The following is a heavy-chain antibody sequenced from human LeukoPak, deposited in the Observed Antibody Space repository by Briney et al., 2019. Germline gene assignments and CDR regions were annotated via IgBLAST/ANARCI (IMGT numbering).Heavy chain of an antibody. J-gene: IGHJ4*02. CDR2: IYYSRST. CDR3: ARAVYGDPYYFDY. V-gene: IGHV4-31*03. CDR1: GGSISSGGYD. Sequence: SQTLSLTCTVSGGSISSGGYDWSWIRQHPGKGLEWIGYIYYSRSTYYNPSLKSRVTISVDTSKNQFSLKLSSVPAADTAVYYCARAVYGDPYYFDYWGQGTLVTVSS. D-gene: IGHD4-17*01.